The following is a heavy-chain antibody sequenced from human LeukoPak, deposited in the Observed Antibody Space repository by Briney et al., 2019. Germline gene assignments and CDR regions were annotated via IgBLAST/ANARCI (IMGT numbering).Heavy chain of an antibody. CDR2: IYHSGST. CDR3: ARHRTSSRTSAFDP. J-gene: IGHJ5*02. V-gene: IGHV4-59*08. Sequence: PSETLSLTCGVSGGSISYYFWSWIRQPPGKGLEGIGYIYHSGSTNYNPSLKSRVTISIDTSKNQFSLRLTSVTAADTAVYYCARHRTSSRTSAFDPWGQGTLVTVSS. CDR1: GGSISYYF.